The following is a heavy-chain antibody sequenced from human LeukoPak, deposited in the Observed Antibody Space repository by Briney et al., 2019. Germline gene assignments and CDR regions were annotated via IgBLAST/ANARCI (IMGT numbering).Heavy chain of an antibody. Sequence: GGSLRLSCTTSGIAFSTYWMHWVRQDPGKGLVWVSRINTDGSITNYADSVKGRFTISRDNAKNTLYLQMNSLRVEDTAVYYCATAGNYRFDYWGQGTLVTVSS. CDR3: ATAGNYRFDY. CDR2: INTDGSIT. CDR1: GIAFSTYW. J-gene: IGHJ4*02. D-gene: IGHD3-10*01. V-gene: IGHV3-74*01.